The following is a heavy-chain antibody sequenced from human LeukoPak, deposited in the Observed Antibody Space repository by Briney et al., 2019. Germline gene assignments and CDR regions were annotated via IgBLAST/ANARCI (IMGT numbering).Heavy chain of an antibody. CDR1: GGSISSYY. V-gene: IGHV4-59*01. D-gene: IGHD3-10*01. CDR2: IYYSGST. CDR3: AREPHSMKYYYGSGSLAGILDV. Sequence: SETLSLTCTVSGGSISSYYWSWIRQPPGKGLEWIGYIYYSGSTNYNPSLKSRVTISVDTSKNQFSLKLSSVTAADTAVYYCAREPHSMKYYYGSGSLAGILDVWGKGTTVTVS. J-gene: IGHJ6*03.